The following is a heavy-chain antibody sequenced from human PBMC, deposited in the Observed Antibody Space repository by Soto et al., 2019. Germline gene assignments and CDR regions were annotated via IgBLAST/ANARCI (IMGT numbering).Heavy chain of an antibody. CDR1: GYTFTSYA. CDR2: INAGNGNT. Sequence: QVQLVQSGAEVKKPGASVKVSCKASGYTFTSYAMLWVRQAPGQRLEWMGWINAGNGNTKYSQKFQGRVTITRDTSASTAYMELCSLRSEDTAVYYCARAQNLEMATPWGQGTLVTVSS. V-gene: IGHV1-3*01. D-gene: IGHD5-12*01. J-gene: IGHJ4*02. CDR3: ARAQNLEMATP.